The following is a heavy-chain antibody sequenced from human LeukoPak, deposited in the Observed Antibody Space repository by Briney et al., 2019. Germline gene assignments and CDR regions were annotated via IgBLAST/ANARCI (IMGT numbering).Heavy chain of an antibody. V-gene: IGHV1-69*05. J-gene: IGHJ4*02. CDR1: GGTFSSYA. D-gene: IGHD5-18*01. Sequence: SVKVSCKASGGTFSSYAISWVRQAPGQGLEWMGGIIPIFGTANYAQKFQGRVMITTDESTSTAYMELSSLRSEDTAVYYCARALSYGYPEFDYWGQGTLVTVSS. CDR3: ARALSYGYPEFDY. CDR2: IIPIFGTA.